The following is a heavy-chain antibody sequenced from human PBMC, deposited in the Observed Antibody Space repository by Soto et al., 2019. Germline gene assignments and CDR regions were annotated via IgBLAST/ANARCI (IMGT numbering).Heavy chain of an antibody. CDR3: ARGPGIAAAGTN. CDR2: IIPIFGTA. V-gene: IGHV1-69*13. Sequence: ASVKVSCKASGGTFSSYAISWVRQAPGQGLEWMGGIIPIFGTANYAQKFQGRVTITANESTSTAYMELSSLRSEDTAVYYCARGPGIAAAGTNWGQGTLVTVSS. D-gene: IGHD6-13*01. J-gene: IGHJ4*02. CDR1: GGTFSSYA.